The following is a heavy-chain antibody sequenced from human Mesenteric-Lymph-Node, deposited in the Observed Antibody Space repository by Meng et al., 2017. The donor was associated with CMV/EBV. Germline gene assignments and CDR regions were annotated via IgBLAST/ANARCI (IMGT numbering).Heavy chain of an antibody. V-gene: IGHV3-20*04. CDR3: AKDSLSIVGRNRGFDY. J-gene: IGHJ4*02. CDR2: INWNGGSA. CDR1: GFTFREYY. Sequence: GGSLRLSCAASGFTFREYYMTWIRQAPGKGLEWVSGINWNGGSAAYADSVKGRFTISRDNAKNSLFLQMNSLRAEDAALYYCAKDSLSIVGRNRGFDYWGQGALVTVSS. D-gene: IGHD1-26*01.